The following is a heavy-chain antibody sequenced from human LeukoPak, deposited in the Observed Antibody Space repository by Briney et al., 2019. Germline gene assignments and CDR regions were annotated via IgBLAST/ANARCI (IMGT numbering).Heavy chain of an antibody. CDR2: IYYSGST. CDR1: GGSISTYY. Sequence: SETLSLTCTVSGGSISTYYWNWIRQPPGKGLEWIGYIYYSGSTNYNPSLKSRVTISVDTSKNQFSLKLGSVTAADTAMYYCARDGSARYYFDYWGQGTLVTVPS. V-gene: IGHV4-59*01. J-gene: IGHJ4*02. D-gene: IGHD2-15*01. CDR3: ARDGSARYYFDY.